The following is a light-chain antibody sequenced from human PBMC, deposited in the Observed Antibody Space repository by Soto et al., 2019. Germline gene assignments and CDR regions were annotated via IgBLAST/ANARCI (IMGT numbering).Light chain of an antibody. V-gene: IGKV3-15*01. CDR1: QSVRTN. J-gene: IGKJ1*01. CDR2: GAS. CDR3: QQYNDNWPT. Sequence: EIVMTQSPATLSVSPGETVTLSCRASQSVRTNLAWYQHKPGHSPRLLIYGASNTATGFPARFTGGGSGTEFTLNISSLQSADFAVYYCQQYNDNWPTFGQGTKVEIK.